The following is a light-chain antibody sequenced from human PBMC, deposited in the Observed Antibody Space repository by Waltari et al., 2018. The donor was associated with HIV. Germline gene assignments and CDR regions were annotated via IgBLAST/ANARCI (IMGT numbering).Light chain of an antibody. CDR3: QAWDNSALF. CDR1: NLGDKY. J-gene: IGLJ2*01. V-gene: IGLV3-1*01. Sequence: SYELSQSPSVSVSPGQTATMSCSGDNLGDKYVSWFQQRPGQSPVLVIYQDNKRPSGIPERFSGSNSGNTASLTISETQNIDEADYYCQAWDNSALFFGGGTKLTVL. CDR2: QDN.